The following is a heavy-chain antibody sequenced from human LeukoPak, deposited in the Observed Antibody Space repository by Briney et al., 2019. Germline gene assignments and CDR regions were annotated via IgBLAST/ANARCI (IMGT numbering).Heavy chain of an antibody. Sequence: HPGGSLRLSCAASGFTFSSYWMSWVRQAPGKGMEWVANIKQDGSEKYYVDSVKGRFTISRDNAKDSLYLQMNSLRAEDTAVYYCARDARDFWSGYYTATTSGVDYWGQGTLVTVSS. CDR3: ARDARDFWSGYYTATTSGVDY. D-gene: IGHD3-3*01. CDR1: GFTFSSYW. J-gene: IGHJ4*02. CDR2: IKQDGSEK. V-gene: IGHV3-7*01.